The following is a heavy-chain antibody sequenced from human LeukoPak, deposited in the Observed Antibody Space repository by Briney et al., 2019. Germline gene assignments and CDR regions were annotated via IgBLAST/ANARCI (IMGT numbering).Heavy chain of an antibody. V-gene: IGHV4-39*07. CDR3: ATGEGYCRGGTCYSGFDY. D-gene: IGHD2-15*01. J-gene: IGHJ4*02. CDR1: GGSISSSSYY. CDR2: IYYSGST. Sequence: SETLSLTCTVSGGSISSSSYYWGWIRQPPGKGLEWIGSIYYSGSTYYNPSLKSRVTISVDTSKNQFSLKLSSVTAADTAVYYCATGEGYCRGGTCYSGFDYWGQGTLVTVSS.